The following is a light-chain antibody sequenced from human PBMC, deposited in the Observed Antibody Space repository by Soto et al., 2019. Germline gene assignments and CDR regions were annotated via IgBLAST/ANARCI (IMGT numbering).Light chain of an antibody. CDR1: QNINQY. Sequence: DIQMTQSPSYLSASVGDRVTITCQARQNINQYLHWYHQKPGRAPKRLIYDASNLDIGVPSRFSGRGSGTDFSITITSLQPEDFGTYFCQQYEKLPFTFGPGTTLYVK. CDR3: QQYEKLPFT. CDR2: DAS. V-gene: IGKV1-33*01. J-gene: IGKJ3*01.